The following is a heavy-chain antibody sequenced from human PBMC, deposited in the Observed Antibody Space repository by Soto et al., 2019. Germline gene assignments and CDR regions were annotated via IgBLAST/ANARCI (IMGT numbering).Heavy chain of an antibody. J-gene: IGHJ5*02. Sequence: SETLSLTCTVSGGSISSYYWSWIRQPPGKGLEWIGYIYYSGSTNYNPSLKSRVTISVDTSKNQFSLKLSSVTAADTAVYYCASFVGYCTNGVCFQNWFDPWGQGTLVTVSS. D-gene: IGHD2-8*01. CDR1: GGSISSYY. CDR2: IYYSGST. CDR3: ASFVGYCTNGVCFQNWFDP. V-gene: IGHV4-59*01.